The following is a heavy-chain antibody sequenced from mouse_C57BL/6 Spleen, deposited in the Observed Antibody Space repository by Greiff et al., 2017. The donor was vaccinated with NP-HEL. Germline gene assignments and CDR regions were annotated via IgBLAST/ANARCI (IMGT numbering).Heavy chain of an antibody. J-gene: IGHJ3*01. CDR1: GYAFSSYW. Sequence: VQLQQSGAELVKPGASVKISCKASGYAFSSYWMNWVKQRPGKGLEWIGQIYPGDGDTNYNGKFKGKATLTADKSSSTAYMQLSSLTSEDSAVYFWARMGEYYGSSLWFAYWGQGTLVTVSA. CDR2: IYPGDGDT. V-gene: IGHV1-80*01. D-gene: IGHD1-1*01. CDR3: ARMGEYYGSSLWFAY.